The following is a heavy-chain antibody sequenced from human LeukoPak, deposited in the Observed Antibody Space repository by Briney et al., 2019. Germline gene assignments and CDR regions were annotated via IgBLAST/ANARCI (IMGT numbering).Heavy chain of an antibody. D-gene: IGHD3-3*01. CDR1: GFTFSSYG. J-gene: IGHJ4*02. CDR3: TGTLRFLEWLSYY. Sequence: GRSLRLSCAASGFTFSSYGMHWVRQAPGKGLEWVAVISYDGSNKYYADSVKGRFTISRDNSKNTLYLQMNSLKTEDTAVYYCTGTLRFLEWLSYYWGQGTLATVSS. CDR2: ISYDGSNK. V-gene: IGHV3-30*03.